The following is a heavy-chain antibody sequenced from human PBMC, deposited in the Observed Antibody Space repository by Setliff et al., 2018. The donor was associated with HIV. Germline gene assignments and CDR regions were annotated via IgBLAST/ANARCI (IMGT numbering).Heavy chain of an antibody. Sequence: GASVKVSCKASGYSFTNYAMHWVRQAPGQRLEWMGWINTGNGNTKYSQKFQGRVTFAGETSASTANMEVSSLRSEDTAVYYCASYDSSGPHWGQGTLVTVSS. CDR3: ASYDSSGPH. CDR2: INTGNGNT. V-gene: IGHV1-3*04. CDR1: GYSFTNYA. D-gene: IGHD3-22*01. J-gene: IGHJ4*02.